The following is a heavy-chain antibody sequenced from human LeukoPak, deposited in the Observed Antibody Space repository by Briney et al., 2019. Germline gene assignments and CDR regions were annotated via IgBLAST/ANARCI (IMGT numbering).Heavy chain of an antibody. CDR2: IYSGGST. CDR3: ARDPPLAPFDY. J-gene: IGHJ4*02. CDR1: GFTVSSNY. Sequence: SGGSLRLSCAASGFTVSSNYMSWVRQAPGKGLEWVSVIYSGGSTYYADSVKGRFTISRDNSKNTLYLQMNSLRAEDTAVYYCARDPPLAPFDYWGQGTLVTVSS. V-gene: IGHV3-53*01. D-gene: IGHD6-13*01.